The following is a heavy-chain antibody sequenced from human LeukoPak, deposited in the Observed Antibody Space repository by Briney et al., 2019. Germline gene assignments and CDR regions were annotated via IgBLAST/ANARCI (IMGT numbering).Heavy chain of an antibody. CDR2: ISYDGTNK. J-gene: IGHJ3*02. CDR3: ARDLRGYSYGYGFDI. D-gene: IGHD5-18*01. Sequence: GKSLRLSCAASGFTFSSYAVHWVRRAPGKGLEWVAVISYDGTNKYYADSVKGRFTISRDNSKNALYVQMNSLRAEDTAVYYCARDLRGYSYGYGFDIWGQGTLVSVS. V-gene: IGHV3-30-3*01. CDR1: GFTFSSYA.